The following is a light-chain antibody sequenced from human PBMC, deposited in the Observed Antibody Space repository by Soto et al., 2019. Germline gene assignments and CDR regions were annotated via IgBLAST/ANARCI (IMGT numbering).Light chain of an antibody. CDR2: EVS. J-gene: IGLJ1*01. Sequence: QSALTQPASVSGSPGQSITISCTGTSSDVGHYNYVSWYQQHPGKAPKLIIYEVSNRPSGVSNRFSSSKSGNTASLTFSGLQAEDEADYYCSSYTTSSTHYVFGTGTKVTVL. CDR3: SSYTTSSTHYV. V-gene: IGLV2-14*01. CDR1: SSDVGHYNY.